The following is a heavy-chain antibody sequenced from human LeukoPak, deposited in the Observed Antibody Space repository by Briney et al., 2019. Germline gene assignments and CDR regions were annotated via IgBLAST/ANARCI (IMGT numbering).Heavy chain of an antibody. D-gene: IGHD3-22*01. CDR3: ARDRLTYYYDSSGYSRNNWFDP. Sequence: GPVKVSCKASGYTFTSYGISWVGQAPGPGLEWMGWISAYNVKSNYAQKLQGRVTMTTDTSTSTAYMELRSLRSDDTAVYYCARDRLTYYYDSSGYSRNNWFDPWGQGTLVTVSS. J-gene: IGHJ5*02. V-gene: IGHV1-18*01. CDR1: GYTFTSYG. CDR2: ISAYNVKS.